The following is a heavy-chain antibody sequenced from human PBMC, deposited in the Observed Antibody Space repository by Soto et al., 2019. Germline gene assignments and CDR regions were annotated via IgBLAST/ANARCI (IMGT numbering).Heavy chain of an antibody. V-gene: IGHV4-59*01. CDR2: IYYSGST. J-gene: IGHJ6*02. Sequence: PSETLFLTCTVSGGSISSYYWSWIRQPPGKGLEWIGYIYYSGSTNYNPSLKSRVTISVDTSKNQFSLKLSSVTAADTAVYYCARDRIAAAGTYYYYGMDVWGQGTTVTVSS. CDR1: GGSISSYY. D-gene: IGHD6-13*01. CDR3: ARDRIAAAGTYYYYGMDV.